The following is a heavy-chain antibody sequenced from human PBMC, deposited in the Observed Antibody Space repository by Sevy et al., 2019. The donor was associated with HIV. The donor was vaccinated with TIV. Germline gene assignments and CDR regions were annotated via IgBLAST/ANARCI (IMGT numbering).Heavy chain of an antibody. D-gene: IGHD3-3*01. V-gene: IGHV3-30*04. CDR1: GFTFSRFG. Sequence: GGSLRLSCAVSGFTFSRFGMHWVRQAPGKGLEWVAVISYDGNDKHYAESVKGRFTISRDNSKNTLHLEMNSLRAEDTAVYYCARDQQITLVGEITDCYFYYGMDVWGQGTTVTVSS. CDR2: ISYDGNDK. CDR3: ARDQQITLVGEITDCYFYYGMDV. J-gene: IGHJ6*02.